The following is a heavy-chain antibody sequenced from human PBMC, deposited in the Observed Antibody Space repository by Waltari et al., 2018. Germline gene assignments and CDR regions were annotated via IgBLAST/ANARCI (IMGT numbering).Heavy chain of an antibody. CDR2: IYYSGST. J-gene: IGHJ5*02. Sequence: QLQLQESGPGLVKPSETLSLTCTVSGGSISSSSYYWGWIRQPPGKGLEWIGSIYYSGSTYYNPALKGRVTISVDTSKNQFSLKLSSVTAADTAVYYCARVGYCITMVQGVRPCWFDPWGQGTLVTVSS. V-gene: IGHV4-39*07. CDR1: GGSISSSSYY. CDR3: ARVGYCITMVQGVRPCWFDP. D-gene: IGHD3-10*01.